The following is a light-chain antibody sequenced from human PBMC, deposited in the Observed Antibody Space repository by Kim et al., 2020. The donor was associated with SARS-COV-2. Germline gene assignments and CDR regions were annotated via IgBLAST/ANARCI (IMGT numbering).Light chain of an antibody. CDR3: QQSNNWPRT. J-gene: IGKJ1*01. Sequence: EIVMTQSPATLSVSPGDRATLSCRASQNINTNLGWYQQKPGQAPSLLIYGASTRATGIPARFSGSGSGTEFTLTISSLQSEDFAVYYCQQSNNWPRTFGQGTKVDIK. CDR1: QNINTN. CDR2: GAS. V-gene: IGKV3-15*01.